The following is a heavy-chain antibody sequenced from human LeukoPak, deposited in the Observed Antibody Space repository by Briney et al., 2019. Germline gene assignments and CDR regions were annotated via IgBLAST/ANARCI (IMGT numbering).Heavy chain of an antibody. CDR1: GFTLISYG. J-gene: IGHJ4*02. Sequence: GGSKRFSWAASGFTLISYGIHWVGRAPGKGLEWVAVIWYDGSNKYYADSVKGRFTISRDNSKNTLYLQMNSLRAEDTAVYYCARGNQNFDYWGQGTLVTVSS. D-gene: IGHD3-10*01. CDR2: IWYDGSNK. CDR3: ARGNQNFDY. V-gene: IGHV3-33*01.